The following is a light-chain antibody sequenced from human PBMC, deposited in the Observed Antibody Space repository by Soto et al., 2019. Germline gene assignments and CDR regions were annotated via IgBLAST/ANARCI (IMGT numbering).Light chain of an antibody. Sequence: DIQMTQSPSSLAASVGERVTITCRASQSISSWLAWYQQKPGKAPKLLIYKASSLESGVPSRFSGSGSGTEFTLTISSLQPDGFATYYCQQYNSYSWTFGQGTKVDIK. CDR3: QQYNSYSWT. J-gene: IGKJ1*01. CDR2: KAS. V-gene: IGKV1-5*03. CDR1: QSISSW.